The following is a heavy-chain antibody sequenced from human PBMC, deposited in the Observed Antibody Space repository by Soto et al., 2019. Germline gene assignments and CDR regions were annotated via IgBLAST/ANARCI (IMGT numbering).Heavy chain of an antibody. D-gene: IGHD4-17*01. Sequence: GGSPRLSCAASGFTFSSYAMSWVRQAPGKGLVWVSALSAGGTSAYYTVSVEGLLTISRDNSKNILYLQMNSLRADDTAVYYCARGTYGDYDFWGQGTLVTVSS. CDR2: LSAGGTSA. V-gene: IGHV3-23*01. J-gene: IGHJ4*02. CDR3: ARGTYGDYDF. CDR1: GFTFSSYA.